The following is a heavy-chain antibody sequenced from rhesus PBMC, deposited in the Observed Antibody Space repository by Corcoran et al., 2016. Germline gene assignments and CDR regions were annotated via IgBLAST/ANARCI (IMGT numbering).Heavy chain of an antibody. CDR2: IYGSSTST. V-gene: IGHV4S10*01. J-gene: IGHJ4*01. Sequence: QVQLQESGPGVVKPSETLSLTCAVSGGSISDSYRWRWIRQPPGKGLEWIGYIYGSSTSTNYNPSLKLRVTISKDTSKNQFSLKLSSVTAADTAVYYCARATAGTVKVVDYWGQGVLVTVSS. CDR3: ARATAGTVKVVDY. CDR1: GGSISDSYR. D-gene: IGHD5-24*01.